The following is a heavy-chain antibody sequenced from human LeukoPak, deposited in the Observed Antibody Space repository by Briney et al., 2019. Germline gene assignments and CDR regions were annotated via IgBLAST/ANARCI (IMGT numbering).Heavy chain of an antibody. CDR2: ISSSSSYI. J-gene: IGHJ4*02. CDR1: GFTFSNYN. V-gene: IGHV3-21*01. CDR3: ARDSPYGTTGY. Sequence: GGSLRLSCAASGFTFSNYNMNWVRQAPGKGLEWVSSISSSSSYIYYADSVKGRFTISRDNTKNSLYLQMNSLRAEDTAVYYCARDSPYGTTGYWGQGTLVTVSS. D-gene: IGHD1-1*01.